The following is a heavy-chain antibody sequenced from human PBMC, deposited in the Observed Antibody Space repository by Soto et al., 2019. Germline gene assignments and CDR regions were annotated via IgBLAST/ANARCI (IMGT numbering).Heavy chain of an antibody. Sequence: GGSLRLSCAASGFTFSSYDMHWVRQAPGKGLEWVAVMSYDGSNKYYADSVKGRFTISRDNAKNSLYLQMNSLRAEDTAVYYCARQSPPVLLWFGEPVDYYYGMDVWGQGTTVTVSS. CDR2: MSYDGSNK. CDR3: ARQSPPVLLWFGEPVDYYYGMDV. V-gene: IGHV3-30*03. D-gene: IGHD3-10*01. J-gene: IGHJ6*02. CDR1: GFTFSSYD.